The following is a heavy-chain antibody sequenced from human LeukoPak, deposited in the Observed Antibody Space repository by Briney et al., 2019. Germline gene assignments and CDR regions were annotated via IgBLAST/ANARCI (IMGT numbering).Heavy chain of an antibody. CDR1: GYTFSSYA. J-gene: IGHJ3*02. Sequence: GGSLRLSSAASGYTFSSYAMSWVRQALGGGLEWVSAIGGGGDSAYYADSVKGRFTISRDNSKNTLYLQMNSLRANDTAVYYCAKDDDGGNPGAFDIWGQGTMVTVSP. CDR3: AKDDDGGNPGAFDI. V-gene: IGHV3-23*01. CDR2: IGGGGDSA. D-gene: IGHD4-23*01.